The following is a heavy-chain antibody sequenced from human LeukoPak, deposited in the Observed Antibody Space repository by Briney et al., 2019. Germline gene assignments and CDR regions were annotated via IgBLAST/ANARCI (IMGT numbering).Heavy chain of an antibody. D-gene: IGHD4-17*01. J-gene: IGHJ3*02. Sequence: ASVKVSCKASGHTFTSYYMHWVRQAPGQGLEWMGIINPSGGSTSYAQKFQGRITMTRDTSTSTVYMELSSLRSEDTAVYYCARVHDYGDYEHYDAFDIWGQGTMDTVSS. CDR1: GHTFTSYY. V-gene: IGHV1-46*01. CDR3: ARVHDYGDYEHYDAFDI. CDR2: INPSGGST.